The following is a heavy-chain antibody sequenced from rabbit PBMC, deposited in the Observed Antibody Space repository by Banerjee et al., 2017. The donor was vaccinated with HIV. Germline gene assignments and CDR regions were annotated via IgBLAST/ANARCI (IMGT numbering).Heavy chain of an antibody. CDR3: ARDLAGVIGWNFGL. CDR1: GFSFSNKYV. D-gene: IGHD4-1*01. CDR2: INTSSGNT. V-gene: IGHV1S43*01. Sequence: GSLTLTCTASGFSFSNKYVMCWVRQAPGKGLEWIACINTSSGNTVYASWAKGRFTISRSTSLNTVTLQMTSLTAADTATYFCARDLAGVIGWNFGLWGQGTLVTVS. J-gene: IGHJ6*01.